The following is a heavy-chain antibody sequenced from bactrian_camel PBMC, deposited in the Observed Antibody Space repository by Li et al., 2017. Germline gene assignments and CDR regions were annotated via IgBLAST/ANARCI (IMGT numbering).Heavy chain of an antibody. CDR1: GYAYSSNC. V-gene: IGHV3S31*01. Sequence: DVQLVESGGGAVQAGGSLQLSCVGSGYAYSSNCMGWFRQAPGEEREGVAAIWPGDTRKYYADSVKGRFTISQDHPKNTVYLQMNNLKPEDTAMYYCAAERPLWAGICPRRAAAFGYWGQGTQVTVS. D-gene: IGHD6*01. J-gene: IGHJ6*01. CDR2: IWPGDTRK. CDR3: AAERPLWAGICPRRAAAFGY.